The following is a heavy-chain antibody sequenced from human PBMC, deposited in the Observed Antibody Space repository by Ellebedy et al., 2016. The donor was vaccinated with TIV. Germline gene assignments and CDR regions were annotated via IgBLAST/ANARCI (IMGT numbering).Heavy chain of an antibody. D-gene: IGHD4-11*01. CDR3: ARDYIRDAFDI. V-gene: IGHV3-7*01. CDR2: IKEDGSEK. J-gene: IGHJ3*02. CDR1: GFILSNLW. Sequence: PGGSLRLSCAASGFILSNLWMTWVRQAPGKGLEWVATIKEDGSEKHYVDSVKGRFTISRDNAKESVYLQMNSLRAEDTAVYFCARDYIRDAFDIWGQGTVVTVSS.